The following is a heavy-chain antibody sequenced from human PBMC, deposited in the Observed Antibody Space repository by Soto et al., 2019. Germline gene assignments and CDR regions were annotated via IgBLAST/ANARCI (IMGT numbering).Heavy chain of an antibody. CDR3: ARDRKTYYDFWSGYLTGY. CDR2: ISSDGSNK. D-gene: IGHD3-3*01. V-gene: IGHV3-30-3*01. J-gene: IGHJ4*02. CDR1: EFTFSDYA. Sequence: QVQLVESGGGVVQPGRSLRLSCAASEFTFSDYAIYWVRQAPGKGLEWVALISSDGSNKYYADSVKGRFTISRDNSRNTLYLQMNSLRAEDTAVYDCARDRKTYYDFWSGYLTGYWGQGTLVTVSS.